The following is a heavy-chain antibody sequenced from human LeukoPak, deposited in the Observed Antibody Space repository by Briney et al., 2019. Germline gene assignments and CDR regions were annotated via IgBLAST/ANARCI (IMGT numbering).Heavy chain of an antibody. Sequence: SETLSLTWTVSGVSISDYYWSWVRQPPGKGLEWIGYIYYTGSTDYNPSLKSRVTMSVDTSKNQFSLNLRSVTATDTAVYYCARRTYYDTLTGYNYWYFDLWGRGTLVTVSS. CDR3: ARRTYYDTLTGYNYWYFDL. CDR1: GVSISDYY. CDR2: IYYTGST. J-gene: IGHJ2*01. D-gene: IGHD3-9*01. V-gene: IGHV4-59*01.